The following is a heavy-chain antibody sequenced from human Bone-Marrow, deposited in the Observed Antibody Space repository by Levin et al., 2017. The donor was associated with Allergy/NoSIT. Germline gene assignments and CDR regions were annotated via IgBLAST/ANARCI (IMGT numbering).Heavy chain of an antibody. CDR2: INPNSGGT. D-gene: IGHD3-16*01. CDR3: ARRLGSIGDYYYGIDV. Sequence: ASVKVSCKASGYTFTDYHIHWVRQAPGQRPEWMGCINPNSGGTKFAQNFQGRVTMTSDTSISTAYMEMTSLISGDTAVYYCARRLGSIGDYYYGIDVWGQGTTVTVSS. CDR1: GYTFTDYH. V-gene: IGHV1-2*02. J-gene: IGHJ6*02.